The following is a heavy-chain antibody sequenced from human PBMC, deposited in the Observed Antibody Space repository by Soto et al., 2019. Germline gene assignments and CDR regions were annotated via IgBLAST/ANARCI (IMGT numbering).Heavy chain of an antibody. CDR2: INAGNGNT. CDR1: GYTFTSYA. D-gene: IGHD6-13*01. Sequence: ASVKVSCKASGYTFTSYAMHWVRQAPGQRLEWMGWINAGNGNTKYAQKFQGRVTITRDTSASTAYMELRSLRSDDTAVYYCARDRIAAAGRNWFDPWGQGTLVTVSS. J-gene: IGHJ5*02. CDR3: ARDRIAAAGRNWFDP. V-gene: IGHV1-3*01.